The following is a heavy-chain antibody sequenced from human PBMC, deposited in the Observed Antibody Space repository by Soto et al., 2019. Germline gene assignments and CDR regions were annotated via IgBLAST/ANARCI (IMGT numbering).Heavy chain of an antibody. CDR1: GFSLSTSGVG. J-gene: IGHJ5*02. CDR2: SYWYDDK. CDR3: AHVGYSYGFNWFEP. D-gene: IGHD5-18*01. Sequence: SGPTLVNPTQTLTLTCTFSGFSLSTSGVGVGWIRQPPGKALELLAHSYWYDDKRYSPALKCRLTITKDTSKNQVVLTMTNMDPVDTATYYCAHVGYSYGFNWFEPRGQGTLVTVSS. V-gene: IGHV2-5*01.